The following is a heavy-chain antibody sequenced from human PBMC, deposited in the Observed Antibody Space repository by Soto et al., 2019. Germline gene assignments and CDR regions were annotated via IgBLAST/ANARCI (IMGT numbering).Heavy chain of an antibody. Sequence: QVHLVQSGVEVKTPGASVKVSCQASGYTFFTYDISWVRQAPGQGLEWMGWIRTYSGDTKYAQKFQVRVTMTTDTSTTTAYMELRSLRYDDTSVYYCARHHGPTTSENWFDPWGQGTLVTVSS. V-gene: IGHV1-18*01. J-gene: IGHJ5*02. D-gene: IGHD5-12*01. CDR2: IRTYSGDT. CDR1: GYTFFTYD. CDR3: ARHHGPTTSENWFDP.